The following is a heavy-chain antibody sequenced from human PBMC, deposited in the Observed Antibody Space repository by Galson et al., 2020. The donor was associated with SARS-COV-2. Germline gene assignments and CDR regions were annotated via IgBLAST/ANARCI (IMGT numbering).Heavy chain of an antibody. CDR1: GFTFSNAW. Sequence: GGSLRLSCAASGFTFSNAWMSWVRQAPGKGLEWVGRIKSKTDGGTTDYAAPVKGRFTISRDDSKNTLYLQMNSLKTEDTAVYYCTTEIRSTTIFGVVIISPDYWGQGTLVTVSS. V-gene: IGHV3-15*01. J-gene: IGHJ4*02. D-gene: IGHD3-3*01. CDR3: TTEIRSTTIFGVVIISPDY. CDR2: IKSKTDGGTT.